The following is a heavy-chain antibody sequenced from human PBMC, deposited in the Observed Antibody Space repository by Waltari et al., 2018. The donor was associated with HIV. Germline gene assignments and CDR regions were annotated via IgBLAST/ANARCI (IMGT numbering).Heavy chain of an antibody. D-gene: IGHD6-19*01. V-gene: IGHV3-30*18. CDR2: ISSDGSNK. J-gene: IGHJ4*02. Sequence: QVQLVESGGGVVQPGRSLRLSCAASGFTFSSYGIHWVRQAPGKGLEWVAIISSDGSNKYYADSVKGRFTISRDNSKNTLYLQMNSLRPEDTAVYFCAKDYGSGWYGGVFEYWGQGTLVTVSS. CDR3: AKDYGSGWYGGVFEY. CDR1: GFTFSSYG.